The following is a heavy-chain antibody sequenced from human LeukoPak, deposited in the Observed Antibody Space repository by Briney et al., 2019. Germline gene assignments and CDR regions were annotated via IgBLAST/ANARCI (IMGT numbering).Heavy chain of an antibody. Sequence: SETLSLTCNVSGGAISNYYWSWIRQPPGKGLEWIGYIYYSGSTNYNPSLKSRVTISVDTSKNQFSLKLSSVTAADTAVYYCARVGYNYGDYYYYMDVWGKGTTVTVSS. CDR2: IYYSGST. CDR1: GGAISNYY. J-gene: IGHJ6*03. V-gene: IGHV4-59*01. CDR3: ARVGYNYGDYYYYMDV. D-gene: IGHD5-18*01.